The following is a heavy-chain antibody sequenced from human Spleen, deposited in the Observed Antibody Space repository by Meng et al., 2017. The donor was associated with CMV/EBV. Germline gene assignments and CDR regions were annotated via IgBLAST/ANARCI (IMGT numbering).Heavy chain of an antibody. CDR3: ARATLGWPIDY. V-gene: IGHV1-2*02. D-gene: IGHD6-19*01. CDR1: GYTFTGYY. CDR2: INPYSGGT. J-gene: IGHJ4*02. Sequence: ASVKVSCKASGYTFTGYYMHWVRQAPGQGLEWMGWINPYSGGTNFAQKFQGRVTMTRDTSISTAYMELSRLRSDDTAVYYCARATLGWPIDYWGQGTLVTVSS.